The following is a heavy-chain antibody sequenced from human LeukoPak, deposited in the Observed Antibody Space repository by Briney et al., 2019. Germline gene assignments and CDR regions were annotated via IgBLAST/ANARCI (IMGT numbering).Heavy chain of an antibody. CDR3: AKCWESGSYGGYFDY. CDR1: GFTFSSYA. V-gene: IGHV3-23*01. J-gene: IGHJ4*02. D-gene: IGHD3-10*01. Sequence: GGSVRLFCAASGFTFSSYAMRWLRQAPGKGLEGVSAISRCGGSTYYQHSVQGRFTICRDHSKNTLYLQMNSLRAEATAVYYWAKCWESGSYGGYFDYWGQGTLVTVSS. CDR2: ISRCGGST.